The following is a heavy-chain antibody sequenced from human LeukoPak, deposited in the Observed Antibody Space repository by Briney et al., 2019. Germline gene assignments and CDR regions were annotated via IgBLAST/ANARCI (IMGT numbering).Heavy chain of an antibody. CDR2: IIPIFGTA. CDR3: ARGGFSTTTCYDC. D-gene: IGHD2-2*01. CDR1: GGTFSSYA. J-gene: IGHJ4*02. V-gene: IGHV1-69*06. Sequence: SVKVSCKASGGTFSSYAISWVRQAPGQGLEWMGGIIPIFGTANYAQKFQGRVTITADKSTSTAYMELSSLRSEDTAVYYCARGGFSTTTCYDCWGQGTLVTVSS.